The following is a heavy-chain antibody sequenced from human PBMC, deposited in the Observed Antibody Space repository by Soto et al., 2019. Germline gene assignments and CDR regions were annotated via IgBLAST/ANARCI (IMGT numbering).Heavy chain of an antibody. Sequence: QVQLQESGPGLVKPSETLSLTCVVSGGSINSSYWWNWVRQPPGKGLEWIGEISHGGSTNCNPSLKSRATLSVDKSRNHLSLKLDSVTAADTAVYYCAREVSGIQAFDYWGQGTLVTVSS. CDR3: AREVSGIQAFDY. V-gene: IGHV4-4*02. CDR2: ISHGGST. CDR1: GGSINSSYW. J-gene: IGHJ4*02. D-gene: IGHD1-20*01.